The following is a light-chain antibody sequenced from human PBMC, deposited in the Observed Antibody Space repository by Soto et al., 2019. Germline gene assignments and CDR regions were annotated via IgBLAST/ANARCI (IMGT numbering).Light chain of an antibody. J-gene: IGKJ2*01. Sequence: AIQMTQSPSSLSASVGDRVTITCRASQGIRNNLGWYQHKPGKAPNLLIYTAPISQTGVTSRFSGSGSGTDFTLTTTSLQPEYFATYYFLQVYNSPSTFRRGTGLKI. V-gene: IGKV1-6*01. CDR3: LQVYNSPST. CDR2: TAP. CDR1: QGIRNN.